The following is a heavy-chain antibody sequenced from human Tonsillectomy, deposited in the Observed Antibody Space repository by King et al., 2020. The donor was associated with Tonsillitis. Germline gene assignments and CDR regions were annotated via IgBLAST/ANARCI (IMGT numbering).Heavy chain of an antibody. Sequence: VQLVESGGDLVKPGGSLRLSCAASGFTFSSYSMNWVRQAPGKGLEWVSSISSSSSYIYYADSVKGRFNISRDNAKNSLYLQMNSLRAEDTAVYYCARDMEPVLRYFVDAFDIWGQGTMVTVSS. J-gene: IGHJ3*02. D-gene: IGHD3-9*01. V-gene: IGHV3-21*01. CDR1: GFTFSSYS. CDR2: ISSSSSYI. CDR3: ARDMEPVLRYFVDAFDI.